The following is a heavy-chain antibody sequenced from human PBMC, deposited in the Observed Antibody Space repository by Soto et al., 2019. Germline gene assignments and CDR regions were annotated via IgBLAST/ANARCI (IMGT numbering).Heavy chain of an antibody. V-gene: IGHV4-59*01. CDR1: GGSISSYY. J-gene: IGHJ4*02. D-gene: IGHD6-25*01. CDR3: ARVGGRATYPYYFDY. Sequence: SETLSLTCTVSGGSISSYYWSWIRQPPGKGLEWIGYIYYSGSTNYNPSLKSRVTISVDTSKSQFSLNLSSVTAADTAVYYCARVGGRATYPYYFDYWGQGTLVPVSS. CDR2: IYYSGST.